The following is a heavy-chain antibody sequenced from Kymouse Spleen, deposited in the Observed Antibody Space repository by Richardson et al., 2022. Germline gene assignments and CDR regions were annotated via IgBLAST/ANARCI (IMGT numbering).Heavy chain of an antibody. J-gene: IGHJ4*02. Sequence: QVQLQQWGAGLLKPSETLSLTCAVYGGSFSGYYWSWIRQPPGKGLEWIGEINHSGSTNYNPSLKSRVTISVDTSKNQFSLKLSSVTAADTAVYYCARYCTNGFDYWGQGTLVTVSS. CDR2: INHSGST. D-gene: IGHD2-8*01. CDR3: ARYCTNGFDY. V-gene: IGHV4-34*01. CDR1: GGSFSGYY.